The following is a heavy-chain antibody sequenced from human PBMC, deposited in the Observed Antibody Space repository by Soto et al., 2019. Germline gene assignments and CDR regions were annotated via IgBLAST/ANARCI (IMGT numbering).Heavy chain of an antibody. Sequence: QVTLKESGPVLVKPTETLTLTCTVSGFSLSNARMGVSWIRQPPGTALEWLAHIFSNDEKSYSTSLKSRLTISKDTSKSQVVLTMTNMDPVDTATYYCARKTGHGIDYWGQGTLVTVSS. V-gene: IGHV2-26*01. CDR2: IFSNDEK. CDR1: GFSLSNARMG. D-gene: IGHD3-9*01. CDR3: ARKTGHGIDY. J-gene: IGHJ4*02.